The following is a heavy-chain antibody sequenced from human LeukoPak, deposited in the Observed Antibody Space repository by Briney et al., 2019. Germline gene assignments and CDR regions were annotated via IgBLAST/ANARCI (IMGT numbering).Heavy chain of an antibody. CDR3: AGIVVVVAATDGMDV. D-gene: IGHD2-15*01. CDR1: GGSFSGYY. Sequence: PSETLSLTCAVYGGSFSGYYWSWIRQTPGKGLEWIGEINHSGSTNYNPSLKSRVTISVDTSKNQFSLKLSSVTAADTAVYYCAGIVVVVAATDGMDVWGQGTTVTVSS. J-gene: IGHJ6*02. V-gene: IGHV4-34*01. CDR2: INHSGST.